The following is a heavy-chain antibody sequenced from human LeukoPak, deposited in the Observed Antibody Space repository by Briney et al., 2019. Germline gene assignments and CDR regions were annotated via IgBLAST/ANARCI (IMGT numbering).Heavy chain of an antibody. CDR1: GFTFSSYG. J-gene: IGHJ6*04. CDR3: ARGEFPLPDIVVVSMDV. D-gene: IGHD2-2*01. Sequence: GGSLRLSCAASGFTFSSYGMHWVREAPGKGLEWVAVISYDGSNKYYADSVKGRFTISRDNAKNSLYLQMNSLRAEDTAVYYCARGEFPLPDIVVVSMDVWGKGTTVTVSS. V-gene: IGHV3-30*03. CDR2: ISYDGSNK.